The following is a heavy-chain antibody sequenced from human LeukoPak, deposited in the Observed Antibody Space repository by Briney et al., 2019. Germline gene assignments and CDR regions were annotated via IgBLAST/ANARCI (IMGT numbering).Heavy chain of an antibody. CDR3: ARVSAAADAVDY. J-gene: IGHJ4*02. CDR1: GGSISSGDYY. Sequence: PSETLSLTCTVSGGSISSGDYYWSWIRQPPGTGLEWIGYIYYSGSTHYNPSLKSRVTISVDTSKNQFSLKLSSVTAADTAVYYCARVSAAADAVDYWGQGTLVTVSS. D-gene: IGHD6-13*01. CDR2: IYYSGST. V-gene: IGHV4-30-4*01.